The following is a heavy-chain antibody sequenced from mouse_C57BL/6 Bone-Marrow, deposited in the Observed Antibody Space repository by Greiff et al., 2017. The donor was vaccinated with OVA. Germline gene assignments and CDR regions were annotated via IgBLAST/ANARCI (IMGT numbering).Heavy chain of an antibody. Sequence: QVQLQQPGAELVKPGASVKLSCKASGYTFTSYWMQWVKQRPGQGLEWIGEIDPSDSYTNYNQKFQGKATLTVDTSSSTAYMRLSSLASEDSAVYYCARVRCDYWGQGTTLTVSS. CDR3: ARVRCDY. V-gene: IGHV1-50*01. J-gene: IGHJ2*01. CDR1: GYTFTSYW. CDR2: IDPSDSYT.